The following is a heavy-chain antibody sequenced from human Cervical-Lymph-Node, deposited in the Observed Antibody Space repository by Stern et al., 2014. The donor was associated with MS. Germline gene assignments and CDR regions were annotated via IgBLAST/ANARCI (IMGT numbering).Heavy chain of an antibody. CDR1: GGSITSNSYY. CDR2: MFHSGRT. J-gene: IGHJ5*02. Sequence: QVQLQESGPGLVQPSETLSLTCTVSGGSITSNSYYWDWIRQPPGKGLEWVGSMFHSGRTFYNPSLKGRLPISVDTSKSQFSLNLPSVTAADTAVYYCARRGHYGSASFLPWGQGTLVTVSS. V-gene: IGHV4-39*01. CDR3: ARRGHYGSASFLP. D-gene: IGHD3-10*01.